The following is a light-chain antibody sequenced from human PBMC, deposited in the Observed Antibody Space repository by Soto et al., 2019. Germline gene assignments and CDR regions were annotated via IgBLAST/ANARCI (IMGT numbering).Light chain of an antibody. CDR1: QSISSSY. CDR2: GAS. J-gene: IGKJ1*01. CDR3: QQYGSSSWT. V-gene: IGKV3-20*01. Sequence: EIVLTQSPGTLSLSPGTRATLSCRASQSISSSYLAWYQQRPGQAPRLLIYGASSRATGIPDRFSGSGSGTEFTLTISRLEPEDFAVYYCQQYGSSSWTFGHGTKVDIK.